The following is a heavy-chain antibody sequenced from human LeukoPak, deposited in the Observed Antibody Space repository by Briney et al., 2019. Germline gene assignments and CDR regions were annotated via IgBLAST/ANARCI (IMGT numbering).Heavy chain of an antibody. V-gene: IGHV3-48*02. J-gene: IGHJ4*02. CDR3: ARDGGVAVADEIDY. D-gene: IGHD6-19*01. CDR2: ISSSSSTI. CDR1: GFTFSSYS. Sequence: GGSLRLSCAASGFTFSSYSMNWVRQAPGKGLEWVSYISSSSSTIYYADSVKGRFTISRDNAKNSLYLQMNSRRDEDTAVYYCARDGGVAVADEIDYWGQGTLVTVSS.